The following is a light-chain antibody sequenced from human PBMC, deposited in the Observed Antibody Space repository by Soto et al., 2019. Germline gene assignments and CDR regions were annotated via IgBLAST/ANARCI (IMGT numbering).Light chain of an antibody. J-gene: IGLJ2*01. CDR3: CSYAGSSSPVV. CDR1: SSDVGSYNV. Sequence: QSVLTQPASVSGSPGQSITISCTGTSSDVGSYNVVSWYQQHPGKAPKLMIYEGSKRPSGVSNRFSGSKSGNTASLTISGLQAEDEADYYCCSYAGSSSPVVFGGGTKVTVL. V-gene: IGLV2-23*01. CDR2: EGS.